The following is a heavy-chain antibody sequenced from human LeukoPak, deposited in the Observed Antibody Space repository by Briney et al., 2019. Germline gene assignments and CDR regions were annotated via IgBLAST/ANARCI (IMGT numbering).Heavy chain of an antibody. CDR1: GASISSYY. Sequence: SETLSLTCTVSGASISSYYWGWIRQPPGKGLEWIGSIYHSGSTYYNPSPKSRVTISVDTSKNQFSLKLSSVTAADTAVYYCARGELLTSTDYWGQGTLVTVSS. J-gene: IGHJ4*02. D-gene: IGHD1-26*01. CDR3: ARGELLTSTDY. CDR2: IYHSGST. V-gene: IGHV4-38-2*02.